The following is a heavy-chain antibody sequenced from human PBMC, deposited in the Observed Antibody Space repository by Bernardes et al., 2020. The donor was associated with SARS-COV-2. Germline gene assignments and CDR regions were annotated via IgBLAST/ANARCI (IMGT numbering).Heavy chain of an antibody. CDR3: ARQGLLWFGESTVDY. Sequence: GESLKLSCKGSGYSFTSYWIGWVRQMPGKGLEWMGIIYPGDSDTRYSPSFQGQVTISADKSISTAYLQWSSLKASDTAMYYCARQGLLWFGESTVDYWGQGTLVTVSS. V-gene: IGHV5-51*01. J-gene: IGHJ4*02. D-gene: IGHD3-10*01. CDR2: IYPGDSDT. CDR1: GYSFTSYW.